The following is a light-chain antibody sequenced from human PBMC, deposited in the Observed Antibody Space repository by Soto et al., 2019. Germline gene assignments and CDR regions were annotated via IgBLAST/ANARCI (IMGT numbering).Light chain of an antibody. Sequence: QSALTQPASVSGSPGQSITISCTGTSSDVGNYNLVSWYQQNPGIAPKLIIYEDTKRPSGVSNRLSGSKSGNTASLTISGLQAEDEADYYCCSYGGGQSYVVFGGATKLTVL. CDR1: SSDVGNYNL. CDR2: EDT. CDR3: CSYGGGQSYVV. V-gene: IGLV2-23*01. J-gene: IGLJ2*01.